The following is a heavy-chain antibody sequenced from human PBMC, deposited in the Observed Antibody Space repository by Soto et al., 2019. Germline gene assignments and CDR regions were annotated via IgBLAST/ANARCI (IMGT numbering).Heavy chain of an antibody. V-gene: IGHV1-69*06. CDR2: IIPSFGTA. CDR1: GGTFSSYA. Sequence: QVQLVQSGAEVKKPGSSVKVSCKASGGTFSSYAISWVRQAPGQGLEWMGGIIPSFGTANYAQKFQGRVTITADKSTSTAYMELSSLRAEDTAVYYCARDFTVQGQAMTFDYWGQGTLVTVSS. J-gene: IGHJ4*02. D-gene: IGHD2-2*01. CDR3: ARDFTVQGQAMTFDY.